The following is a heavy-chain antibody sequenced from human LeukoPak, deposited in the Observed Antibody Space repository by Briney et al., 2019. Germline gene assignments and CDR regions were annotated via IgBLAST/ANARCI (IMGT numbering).Heavy chain of an antibody. D-gene: IGHD6-6*01. CDR1: GGSFSGYY. J-gene: IGHJ5*02. CDR2: INHSGST. V-gene: IGHV4-34*01. CDR3: ARGLPSSSGSSWFDP. Sequence: TSETLSLTCAVYGGSFSGYYWSWIRQPPGKGLEWIGEINHSGSTNYNPSLKSRVTIPVDTSKNQFSLKLSSVTAADTAVYYCARGLPSSSGSSWFDPWGQGTLVTVSS.